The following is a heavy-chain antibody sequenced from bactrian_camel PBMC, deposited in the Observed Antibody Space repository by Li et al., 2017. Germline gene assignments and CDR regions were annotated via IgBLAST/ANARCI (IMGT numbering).Heavy chain of an antibody. CDR2: LYGGNDRT. CDR1: QDTTKRNA. D-gene: IGHD4*01. V-gene: IGHV3S57*01. J-gene: IGHJ4*01. Sequence: VQLVESGGGSVQAGGSLRLSCVAVQDTTKRNAMAWFRQASDNEREEVAALYGGNDRTKYPEFVKGRFTISPDHAKETVYLEMNSLKPEDTAMYYCATRLVCLDLDPEAFRWFGQGTQVTV.